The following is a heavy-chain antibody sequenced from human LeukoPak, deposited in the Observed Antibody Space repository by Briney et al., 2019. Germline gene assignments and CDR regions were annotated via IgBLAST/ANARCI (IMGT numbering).Heavy chain of an antibody. V-gene: IGHV4-39*07. Sequence: KPSETLSLTCTVSGAFISTRGYFWGWIRQPPGKGLEWIGSIYYSGSTYNNPSLKSRVTISLDTSKNQFSLKVTSVTAADTAVYYCARDSEIAVAGRKYNWFDPWGQGTLVTVSS. CDR2: IYYSGST. CDR3: ARDSEIAVAGRKYNWFDP. J-gene: IGHJ5*02. CDR1: GAFISTRGYF. D-gene: IGHD6-19*01.